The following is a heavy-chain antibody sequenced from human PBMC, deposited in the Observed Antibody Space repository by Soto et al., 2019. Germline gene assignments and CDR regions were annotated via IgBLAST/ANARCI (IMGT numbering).Heavy chain of an antibody. CDR3: AKRDQQC. CDR2: ISGSGGST. CDR1: GLGFSIDV. V-gene: IGHV3-23*01. Sequence: LGGALRLDCEGSGLGFSIDVMTWVRQAPGKGLEWVSAISGSGGSTYYADSVKGRFTISRDNSNNTLYLQMNSLRVEDTAVYYCAKRDQQCWGQGTLVPVSS. D-gene: IGHD6-19*01. J-gene: IGHJ4*02.